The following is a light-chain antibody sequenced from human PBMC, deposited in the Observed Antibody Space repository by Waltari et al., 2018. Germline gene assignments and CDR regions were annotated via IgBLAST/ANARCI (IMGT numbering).Light chain of an antibody. Sequence: QSALTQPASVSGSPGQSITISCTGANSDVGSFNYVSWYQQYPGKAPKLILFDVNKRPSGVSNRFSGSKSGNTDSLSISGLQDEDEADYYCSSITTTYTYVFGAGTEVTVL. J-gene: IGLJ1*01. V-gene: IGLV2-14*03. CDR1: NSDVGSFNY. CDR3: SSITTTYTYV. CDR2: DVN.